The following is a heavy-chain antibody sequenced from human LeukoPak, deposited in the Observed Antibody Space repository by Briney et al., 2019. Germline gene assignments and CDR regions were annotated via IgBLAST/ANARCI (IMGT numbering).Heavy chain of an antibody. J-gene: IGHJ3*01. Sequence: PGGSLRLSCAASGFTFRNYAMSWVRQAPGKGLEWVSVVEADGSASYYTDSVKGRFTLSRDNSQNTLSLQMTSLRPEDTAIYYCAKDSRSGNGIYDAFDLWGQGTLVTVSS. CDR2: VEADGSAS. D-gene: IGHD2-8*01. V-gene: IGHV3-23*01. CDR1: GFTFRNYA. CDR3: AKDSRSGNGIYDAFDL.